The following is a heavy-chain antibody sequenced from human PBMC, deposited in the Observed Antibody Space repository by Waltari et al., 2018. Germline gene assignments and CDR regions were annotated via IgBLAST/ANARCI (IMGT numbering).Heavy chain of an antibody. V-gene: IGHV4-38-2*01. Sequence: QVQLQESGPGLVKPSETLSLTCAVSGFSITSGYYWHWIRPPPGKGLEWVGTIYYSGTTYYTPSLQSRVSISVDTSKNEFSRTVTSVTAADTAVYYCATATTAHFDFWGQGSLVTVSS. J-gene: IGHJ4*02. D-gene: IGHD4-17*01. CDR3: ATATTAHFDF. CDR2: IYYSGTT. CDR1: GFSITSGYY.